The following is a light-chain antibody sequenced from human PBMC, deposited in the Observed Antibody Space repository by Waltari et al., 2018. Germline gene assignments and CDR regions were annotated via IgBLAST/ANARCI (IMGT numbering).Light chain of an antibody. CDR3: QHYDHLLWGT. CDR2: DAS. Sequence: DIQMTQSPSSLSASVGARVTITCQASHDINNYLTWYQQKPGKAPKLLIYDASNLETGVPSRFSGSGSGTDFTFTISSLQPEDLATYYCQHYDHLLWGTFGGGTKVEIK. CDR1: HDINNY. J-gene: IGKJ4*01. V-gene: IGKV1-33*01.